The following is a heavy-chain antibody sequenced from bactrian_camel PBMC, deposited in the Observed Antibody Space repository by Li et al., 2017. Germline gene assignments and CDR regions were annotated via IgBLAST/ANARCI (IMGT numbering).Heavy chain of an antibody. CDR2: IYFGGTNT. D-gene: IGHD1*01. CDR1: EFTYSSNC. V-gene: IGHV3S1*01. Sequence: HVQLVESGGGSVQAGGSLTLACVAPEFTYSSNCMTWFRQAPGKEREGVASIYFGGTNTHYADSVKGRFTISQDNVKNTIFLQMNSLKAEDTATYCCAGDLYSLEPTKSPQSPQPVPPPTVCIGPSCCTTNYWGQGTQVTVS. J-gene: IGHJ4*01. CDR3: AGDLYSLEPTKSPQSPQPVPPPTVCIGPSCCTTNY.